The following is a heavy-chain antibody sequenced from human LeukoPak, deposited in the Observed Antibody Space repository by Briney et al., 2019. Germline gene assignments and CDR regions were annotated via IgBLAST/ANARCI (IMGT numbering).Heavy chain of an antibody. Sequence: GGSLRLSCAASGFTFTNYWMIWGRQAPGKGLEWGANINGEGSKKYYVGSVEGRFTISRENAKNSVFLQMNSLRAEDTDMYYCESSSYSSSSSWGQGTMVTVSS. V-gene: IGHV3-7*01. CDR1: GFTFTNYW. J-gene: IGHJ5*02. D-gene: IGHD6-6*01. CDR2: INGEGSKK. CDR3: ESSSYSSSSS.